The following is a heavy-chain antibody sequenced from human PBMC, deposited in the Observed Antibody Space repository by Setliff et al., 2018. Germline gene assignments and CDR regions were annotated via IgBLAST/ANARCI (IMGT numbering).Heavy chain of an antibody. CDR3: ARTCSGSGCYAGLES. CDR2: IWSDGNNQ. CDR1: GFTFSTHA. Sequence: GGSLRLSCAASGFTFSTHAMHWVRQAPGKGLEWVAMIWSDGNNQFYPGSVKGRFTVSRDNSKNTLFLQMSSLRAADTAVYYCARTCSGSGCYAGLESWGQGTPVTVSS. J-gene: IGHJ4*02. V-gene: IGHV3-33*08. D-gene: IGHD2-15*01.